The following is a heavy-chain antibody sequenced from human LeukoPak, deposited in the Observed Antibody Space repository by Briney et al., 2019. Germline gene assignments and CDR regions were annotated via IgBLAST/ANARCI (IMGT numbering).Heavy chain of an antibody. CDR1: GFTFSSYA. J-gene: IGHJ4*02. CDR3: ARGGFYGKIFDY. D-gene: IGHD4-17*01. CDR2: ISYDGSNK. Sequence: GVSLRRSCAASGFTFSSYAMHRVRQAPGKGLEWVAVISYDGSNKYYADSVKGRFTISRDNSKNTLYLQMNSLRAEDTAVYYCARGGFYGKIFDYWGQGTLVTVSS. V-gene: IGHV3-30-3*01.